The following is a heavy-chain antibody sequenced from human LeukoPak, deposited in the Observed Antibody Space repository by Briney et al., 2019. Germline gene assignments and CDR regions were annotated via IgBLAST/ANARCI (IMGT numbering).Heavy chain of an antibody. CDR2: INHSGST. V-gene: IGHV4-34*01. Sequence: SETLSLTCAVYGGSFSGYYWSWIRQPPGKGLEWIGEINHSGSTNYNPSLKSRVTLSVDTSKNQFSLKLSSVTAADTAVYYCARTEVYCGGDCYSAIDYWGQGTLVTASS. CDR3: ARTEVYCGGDCYSAIDY. J-gene: IGHJ4*02. D-gene: IGHD2-21*02. CDR1: GGSFSGYY.